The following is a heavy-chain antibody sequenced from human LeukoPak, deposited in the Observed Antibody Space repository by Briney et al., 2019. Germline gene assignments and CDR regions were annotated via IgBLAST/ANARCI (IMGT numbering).Heavy chain of an antibody. CDR2: ISSDGSIT. J-gene: IGHJ5*02. CDR1: GFTFSNYW. Sequence: PGGSLRLSCGASGFTFSNYWMHWVRQAPGKGLVWFSRISSDGSITSYADSVKGRFTISRDNVKNTLYLQMNSLRAEDTAVYYCARPIVTSGKNWFDPRGQGTLVTVSS. D-gene: IGHD4-11*01. V-gene: IGHV3-74*01. CDR3: ARPIVTSGKNWFDP.